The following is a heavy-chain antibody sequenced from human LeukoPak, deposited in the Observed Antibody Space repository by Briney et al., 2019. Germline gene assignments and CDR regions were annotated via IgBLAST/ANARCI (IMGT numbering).Heavy chain of an antibody. CDR2: ISYSGSA. CDR1: GGSINNHI. J-gene: IGHJ4*02. V-gene: IGHV4-59*11. D-gene: IGHD5-18*01. CDR3: ARETAMVLDY. Sequence: PSGTLSLTCSVSGGSINNHIWSWIRQPPGKGLEWIGYISYSGSANYNPSLKSRVTISVDTSKNQFSLKVTSVTAADTAVYYCARETAMVLDYWGQGTLVTVSS.